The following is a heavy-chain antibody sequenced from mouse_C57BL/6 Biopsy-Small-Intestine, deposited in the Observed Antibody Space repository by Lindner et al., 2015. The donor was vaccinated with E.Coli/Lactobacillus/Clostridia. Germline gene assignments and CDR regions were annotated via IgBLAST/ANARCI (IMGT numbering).Heavy chain of an antibody. Sequence: SVKVSCKASGYTFTDYALHWMRQAPGQRLEWMGWINVGNGNTKYSQKFQGRVTFTRDTSASTAYMELSSLRSDDTAVYYCARDVDIEDGMDVWGQGTTVTVSS. J-gene: IGHJ1*01. CDR3: ARDVDIEDGMDV. D-gene: IGHD1-1*01. CDR2: INVGNGNT. CDR1: GYTFTDYA. V-gene: IGHV1-84*02.